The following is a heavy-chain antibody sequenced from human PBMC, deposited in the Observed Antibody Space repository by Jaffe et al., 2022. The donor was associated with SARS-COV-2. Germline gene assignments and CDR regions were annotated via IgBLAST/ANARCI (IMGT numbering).Heavy chain of an antibody. V-gene: IGHV5-51*01. J-gene: IGHJ4*02. CDR2: VYPDDSDT. CDR3: VRHRSGLRLIDY. CDR1: GYTFSNHW. Sequence: EVQLVQSGAEVRKPGESLKISCRTSGYTFSNHWIGWVRQMPGKGLEWMGIVYPDDSDTRYSPSFQGQVTISADKSINIAYLQWGSLKASDSAMYYCVRHRSGLRLIDYWGQGTLVTVSS.